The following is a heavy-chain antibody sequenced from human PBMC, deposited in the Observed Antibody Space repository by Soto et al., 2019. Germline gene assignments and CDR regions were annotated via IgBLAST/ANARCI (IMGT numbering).Heavy chain of an antibody. J-gene: IGHJ5*02. CDR3: AKTVTTVTTGNWFDP. Sequence: GGSLRLSCAASGFTFSSYAMSWVRQAPGKGLEWVSAISGSGGSTYYADSVKGRFTISRDNSKDTLYLQMNSLRAEDTAVYYCAKTVTTVTTGNWFDPWGQGTLVTVSS. CDR2: ISGSGGST. CDR1: GFTFSSYA. D-gene: IGHD4-17*01. V-gene: IGHV3-23*01.